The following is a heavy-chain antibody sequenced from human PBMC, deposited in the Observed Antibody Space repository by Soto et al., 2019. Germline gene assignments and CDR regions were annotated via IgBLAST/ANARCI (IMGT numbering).Heavy chain of an antibody. CDR1: GGSISSYY. J-gene: IGHJ6*02. D-gene: IGHD3-10*01. Sequence: PSETLSLTCTVSGGSISSYYWSWIRQPPGKGLEWIGYFYYSGSTNYNPSLKSRVTISVDTSKNQFSLKLSSVTAADTAVYYCARDRITMVRGVTPSLSYWCYYYGMDVWGQGTTVTVS. CDR3: ARDRITMVRGVTPSLSYWCYYYGMDV. CDR2: FYYSGST. V-gene: IGHV4-59*01.